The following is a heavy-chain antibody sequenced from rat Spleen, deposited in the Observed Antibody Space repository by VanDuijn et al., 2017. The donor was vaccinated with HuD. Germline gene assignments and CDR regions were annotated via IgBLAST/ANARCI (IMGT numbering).Heavy chain of an antibody. J-gene: IGHJ2*01. CDR3: TGDGTPR. D-gene: IGHD1-4*01. V-gene: IGHV5-27*01. CDR1: GFTFSNYY. CDR2: ISTGGDNT. Sequence: EVQLVESGGGLVQPGRSLKLSCAASGFTFSNYYMAWVRQAPTKGLEWVAYISTGGDNTYYRDSVKGRFTISRDNVKSTLYLQMDSLRSEDTATYYCTGDGTPRWGQGVMVTVSS.